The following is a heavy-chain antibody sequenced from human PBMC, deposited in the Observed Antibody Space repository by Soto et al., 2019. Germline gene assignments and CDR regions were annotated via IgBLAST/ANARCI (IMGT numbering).Heavy chain of an antibody. J-gene: IGHJ4*02. V-gene: IGHV3-64*04. D-gene: IGHD5-12*01. CDR2: ISSNGGST. CDR3: AKSHPGISGYDYYFDY. CDR1: GFTFSSYA. Sequence: GGSLRLSCSASGFTFSSYAMHWVRQAPGKGLEYVSAISSNGGSTYYADSVKGRFTISRDNSKNTLYLQMNSLRAEDTAVYYCAKSHPGISGYDYYFDYWGQGTLVTVSS.